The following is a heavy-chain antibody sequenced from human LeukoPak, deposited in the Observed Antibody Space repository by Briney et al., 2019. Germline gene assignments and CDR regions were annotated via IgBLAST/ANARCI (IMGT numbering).Heavy chain of an antibody. CDR3: ARHHTGTLRVDY. D-gene: IGHD1-1*01. CDR1: GGSISSSTNY. Sequence: SETLSLTCAVSGGSISSSTNYWGWIRQPPGKGLEWIGSIYYSGSTYYNPSLKSRVTISVDTSKNQFYLRLSSVTAADTAVYYCARHHTGTLRVDYWGQGTLVTVSS. V-gene: IGHV4-39*01. CDR2: IYYSGST. J-gene: IGHJ4*02.